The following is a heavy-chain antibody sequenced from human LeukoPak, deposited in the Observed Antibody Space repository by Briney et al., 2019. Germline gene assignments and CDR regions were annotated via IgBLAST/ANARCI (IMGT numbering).Heavy chain of an antibody. V-gene: IGHV7-4-1*02. CDR2: INTNTGNP. D-gene: IGHD1-26*01. J-gene: IGHJ4*02. CDR3: ARESRGPRPVPDY. CDR1: GYTFTSYA. Sequence: GASVKASCKASGYTFTSYAMNWVRQAPGQGLEWMGWINTNTGNPTYARGFTGRFVFSLDTSVSTAYLQISSLKAEDTAVYYCARESRGPRPVPDYWGQGTLVTVSS.